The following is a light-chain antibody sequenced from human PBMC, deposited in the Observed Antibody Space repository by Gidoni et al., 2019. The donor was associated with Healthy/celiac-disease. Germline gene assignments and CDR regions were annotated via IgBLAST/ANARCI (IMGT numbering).Light chain of an antibody. CDR3: SSYTSSSTRV. V-gene: IGLV2-14*01. CDR2: EVS. CDR1: SSDVGGYNY. J-gene: IGLJ1*01. Sequence: QSALTQPAYVSGSPGQAITISCTGTSSDVGGYNYVSCYQQHPGKAPKLMIYEVSNRPSGVSNRFSCSKSGNTASLTISGLQAEDEADYYCSSYTSSSTRVFGTGTKVTVL.